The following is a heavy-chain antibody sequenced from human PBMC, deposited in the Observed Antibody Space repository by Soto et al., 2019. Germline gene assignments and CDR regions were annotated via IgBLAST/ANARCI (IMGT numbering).Heavy chain of an antibody. CDR3: SRETEGYNCFDY. D-gene: IGHD5-12*01. CDR1: GESFSGHY. V-gene: IGHV4-34*12. J-gene: IGHJ4*02. Sequence: QVQLQQWGAGLLNPSETLSLTCAVYGESFSGHYWNWIRQPQGKGLEWLVEIFPTGRTNYNPSLKIRVGRPLDTSKNPFSPKMRSVTGADTAVFYCSRETEGYNCFDYWGQGSLVTVSS. CDR2: IFPTGRT.